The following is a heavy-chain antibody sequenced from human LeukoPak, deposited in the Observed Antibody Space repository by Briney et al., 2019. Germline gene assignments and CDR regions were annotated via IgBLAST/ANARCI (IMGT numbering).Heavy chain of an antibody. CDR1: GYSISSGYY. Sequence: PSETLSLTCTVSGYSISSGYYWGWIRQPPEKGLEWIGSIYHSGSTYYNPSLKSRVTISVDTSKNQFSLKLSSVTAADTAVYYCARDLGVFSCSGGSCSDYWGQGTLVTVSS. CDR2: IYHSGST. D-gene: IGHD2-15*01. CDR3: ARDLGVFSCSGGSCSDY. V-gene: IGHV4-38-2*02. J-gene: IGHJ4*02.